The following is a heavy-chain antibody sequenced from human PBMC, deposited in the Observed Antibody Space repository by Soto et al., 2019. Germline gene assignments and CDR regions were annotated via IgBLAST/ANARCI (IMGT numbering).Heavy chain of an antibody. V-gene: IGHV3-74*01. J-gene: IGHJ6*02. CDR2: SNSDGSST. Sequence: GTLRLSGAASVFTFSSYWLHWVHQAPGMGLVWFSRSNSDGSSTTYADSVKGRFTISRDHAKNTLFLQMNSLRAGDTAVYYCARAIGYYGVDVWGRGTTVTVSS. D-gene: IGHD3-22*01. CDR3: ARAIGYYGVDV. CDR1: VFTFSSYW.